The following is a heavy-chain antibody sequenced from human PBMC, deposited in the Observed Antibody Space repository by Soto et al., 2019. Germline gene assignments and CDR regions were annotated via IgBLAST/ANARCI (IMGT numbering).Heavy chain of an antibody. CDR3: ARHDDQFGDYPFDY. Sequence: PSETLSLTCTVSGGSISSYYWSWIRPPPGKGLEWIGYIYYSGSTNYNPSLKSRVTISVDTSKNQFSLKLSSVTAADTAVYYCARHDDQFGDYPFDYWGQGTLVTVSS. CDR2: IYYSGST. J-gene: IGHJ4*02. D-gene: IGHD3-10*01. CDR1: GGSISSYY. V-gene: IGHV4-59*08.